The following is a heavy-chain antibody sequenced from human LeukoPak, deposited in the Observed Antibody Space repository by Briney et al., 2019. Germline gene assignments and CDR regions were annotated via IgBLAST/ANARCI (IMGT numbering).Heavy chain of an antibody. CDR3: ARGGGPSGSYYFDY. CDR1: GFTFDDYG. V-gene: IGHV3-20*04. Sequence: PGGSLRLSCAASGFTFDDYGMSWVRQAPGKGLEWVSGINWNGGSTGYADSVKGRFTISRDNAKNSLYLQMNSLRAEDTALYYCARGGGPSGSYYFDYWSQGTLVTVSS. J-gene: IGHJ4*02. CDR2: INWNGGST. D-gene: IGHD1-26*01.